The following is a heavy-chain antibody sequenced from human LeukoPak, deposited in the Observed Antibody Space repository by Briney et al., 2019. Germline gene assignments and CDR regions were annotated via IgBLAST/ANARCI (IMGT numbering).Heavy chain of an antibody. Sequence: GGSLRLSCTASGFTFGDYAMSWFRQAPGKGLEWVGFIRSKAYGGTTEYAASVKGRFTISRDDSKSIAYLQMNSLKTEDTAVYYCTTTGAPYYYYGMDVWGQGTTVTVSS. CDR3: TTTGAPYYYYGMDV. J-gene: IGHJ6*02. V-gene: IGHV3-49*03. D-gene: IGHD3-10*01. CDR2: IRSKAYGGTT. CDR1: GFTFGDYA.